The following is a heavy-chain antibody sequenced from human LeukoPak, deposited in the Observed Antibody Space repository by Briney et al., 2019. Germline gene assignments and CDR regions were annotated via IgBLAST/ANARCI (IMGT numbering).Heavy chain of an antibody. CDR3: ARDLVTVTKGFDI. J-gene: IGHJ3*02. CDR1: DDSFSSRY. V-gene: IGHV4-59*11. D-gene: IGHD4-17*01. CDR2: ISYIGST. Sequence: SETLSPTCAVSDDSFSSRYWTWIRQPPGKGLEWIGYISYIGSTNYNPSLKSRVTISIDTSKNQFSLKLSSVTAADTAVYYCARDLVTVTKGFDIWGQGTMVSVSS.